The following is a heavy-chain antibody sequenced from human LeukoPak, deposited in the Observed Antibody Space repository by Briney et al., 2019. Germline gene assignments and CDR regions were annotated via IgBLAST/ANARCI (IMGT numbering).Heavy chain of an antibody. J-gene: IGHJ6*02. CDR1: GGSISSSSYY. V-gene: IGHV4-39*07. D-gene: IGHD2-15*01. CDR3: ARDLVPGRGYCSGGSCYSGDYGMDV. Sequence: PSETLSLTCTVSGGSISSSSYYWGWIRQPPGKGLEWIGSIYYSGSTYYNPSLKSRVTISVDTSKNQFSLKLSSVTAADTAVYYCARDLVPGRGYCSGGSCYSGDYGMDVWGQGTTVTVSS. CDR2: IYYSGST.